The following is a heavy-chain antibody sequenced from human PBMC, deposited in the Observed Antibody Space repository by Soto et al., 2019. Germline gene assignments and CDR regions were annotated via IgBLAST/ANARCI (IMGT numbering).Heavy chain of an antibody. Sequence: SETLSLTCAVYGGSFSGYYWSWIRQPPGKGLEWIGEINHSGSTNYNPSLKSRVTISVDTSKNQFSLKLSSVTAADTAVYYCARLRYNDYWGQGTLVTVSS. V-gene: IGHV4-34*01. CDR1: GGSFSGYY. CDR3: ARLRYNDY. D-gene: IGHD1-20*01. J-gene: IGHJ4*02. CDR2: INHSGST.